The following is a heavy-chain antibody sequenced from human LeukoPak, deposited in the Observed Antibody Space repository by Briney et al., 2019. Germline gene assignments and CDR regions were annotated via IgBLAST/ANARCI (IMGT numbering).Heavy chain of an antibody. CDR3: ARGGYYDFWSGYYIDY. D-gene: IGHD3-3*01. Sequence: SETLSLTCAVYRGSFSGYYWSWIRQPPGKGLEWIGEINHSGSTSYNPSLKSRVTISVDASKNQFSLKLSSVTAADTAVYYCARGGYYDFWSGYYIDYWGQGTLVTVSS. CDR2: INHSGST. CDR1: RGSFSGYY. J-gene: IGHJ4*02. V-gene: IGHV4-34*01.